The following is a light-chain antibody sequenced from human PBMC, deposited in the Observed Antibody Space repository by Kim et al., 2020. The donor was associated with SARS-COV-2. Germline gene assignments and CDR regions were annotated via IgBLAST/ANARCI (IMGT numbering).Light chain of an antibody. CDR2: GAS. Sequence: SLSPGERATLSCRASQGVSSNLAWYQQKPGLAPRLLIYGASTRATGIPSRFSGSGSGTEFTLTISSLQSEDFAVYSCQQYNNWPYTFGQGTKLEI. CDR1: QGVSSN. V-gene: IGKV3-15*01. CDR3: QQYNNWPYT. J-gene: IGKJ2*01.